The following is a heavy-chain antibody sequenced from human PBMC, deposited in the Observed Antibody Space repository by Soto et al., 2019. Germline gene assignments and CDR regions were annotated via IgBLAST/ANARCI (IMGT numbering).Heavy chain of an antibody. J-gene: IGHJ3*02. Sequence: GGSLRLSCAASGFTFGIYWMDWVRQAPGKGLEWVANMKPDGGEIYYADSVKGRFTISRDNAKNSLYLQMNSLRLEDTAVYYCAKYSITRAFDIWGQGTMVTVSS. V-gene: IGHV3-7*01. CDR1: GFTFGIYW. CDR2: MKPDGGEI. CDR3: AKYSITRAFDI. D-gene: IGHD1-26*01.